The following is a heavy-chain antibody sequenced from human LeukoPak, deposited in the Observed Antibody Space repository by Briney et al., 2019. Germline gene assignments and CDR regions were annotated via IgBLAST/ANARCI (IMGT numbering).Heavy chain of an antibody. CDR2: IYYSGST. CDR1: GGSISSYY. J-gene: IGHJ4*02. CDR3: ARGTGTTAD. V-gene: IGHV4-59*01. Sequence: PSETLFLTCTVSGGSISSYYWSWIRQPPGKGLEWIGYIYYSGSTNYNPSLKSRVTISVDTSKNQFSLKLSSVTAADTAVYYCARGTGTTADWGQGTLVTVSS. D-gene: IGHD1-1*01.